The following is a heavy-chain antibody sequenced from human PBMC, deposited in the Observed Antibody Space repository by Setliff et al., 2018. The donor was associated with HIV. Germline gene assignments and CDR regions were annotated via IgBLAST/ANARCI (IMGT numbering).Heavy chain of an antibody. CDR3: ARGGTYVERLFPPSYYMDL. CDR2: YIPTLHIT. J-gene: IGHJ6*03. CDR1: GGSFNGQA. V-gene: IGHV1-69*10. Sequence: VASVKVSCKASGGSFNGQALNWVRQAPGQGLQWMGGYIPTLHITRYAEDIQRARVTISADTSTGAIYLDLRGLRVDDTAVYYCARGGTYVERLFPPSYYMDLWGIGTSVTVSS. D-gene: IGHD3-16*01.